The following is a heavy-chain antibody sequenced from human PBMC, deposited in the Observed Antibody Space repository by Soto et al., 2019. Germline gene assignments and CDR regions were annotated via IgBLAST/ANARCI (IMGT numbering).Heavy chain of an antibody. J-gene: IGHJ4*02. CDR2: ISWNSGSI. Sequence: EVQLVESGGGLVQPGRSLRLSCAASGFTFDDYAMHWVRQAPGKGLEWVSGISWNSGSIGYADSVKGRFTISRDNAKNSLYLQMNSLRAEDTALYYCAKGSVAAADYWGQGTLVTVSS. V-gene: IGHV3-9*01. D-gene: IGHD2-15*01. CDR3: AKGSVAAADY. CDR1: GFTFDDYA.